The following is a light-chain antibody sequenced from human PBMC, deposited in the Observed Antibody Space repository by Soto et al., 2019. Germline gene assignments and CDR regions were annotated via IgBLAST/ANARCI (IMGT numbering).Light chain of an antibody. J-gene: IGLJ7*01. CDR3: ASWDDSLNGPV. V-gene: IGLV1-44*01. CDR1: SSNIGTNT. Sequence: QSVLTQPTSASGTPGQRVTISCSGSSSNIGTNTVNWYQQFPGAPPKVLIYTNNQRPSGVPDRFSGSKSGTSASLAISGLQSEDEADYYCASWDDSLNGPVFGGGTQLTVL. CDR2: TNN.